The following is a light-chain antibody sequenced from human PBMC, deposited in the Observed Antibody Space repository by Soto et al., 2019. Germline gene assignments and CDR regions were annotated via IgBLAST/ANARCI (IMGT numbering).Light chain of an antibody. CDR1: QSVISTY. V-gene: IGKV3-20*01. J-gene: IGKJ4*01. CDR2: GAS. Sequence: EIVLTQSPGTLSLSPGERATLSWRASQSVISTYLAWYQLKPGQAPRLLIYGASNRATGITDRFTGSGSGTDFTLTISRLEPEDFAVYYCQQDGISPLTFGGGTKVEIK. CDR3: QQDGISPLT.